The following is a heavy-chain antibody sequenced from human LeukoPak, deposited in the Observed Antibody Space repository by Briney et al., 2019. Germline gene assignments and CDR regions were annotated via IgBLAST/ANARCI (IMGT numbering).Heavy chain of an antibody. CDR2: MYNSGNT. V-gene: IGHV4-59*01. CDR1: GDSISNYY. J-gene: IGHJ4*02. CDR3: AATIKRDYGDTNLDY. D-gene: IGHD4-17*01. Sequence: SETLSLTCTASGDSISNYYWSWIRQPPGKGLEWIGYMYNSGNTNYNPSLKSRVTISKDTSKNQLSLNLMSVTAADTAVYYCAATIKRDYGDTNLDYWGQGTLVTVSS.